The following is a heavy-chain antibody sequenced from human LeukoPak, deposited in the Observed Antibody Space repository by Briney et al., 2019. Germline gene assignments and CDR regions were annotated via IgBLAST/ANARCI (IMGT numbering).Heavy chain of an antibody. D-gene: IGHD6-13*01. J-gene: IGHJ4*02. CDR1: GVSITSYY. CDR2: IHTTGST. Sequence: SETLSLTCSVSGVSITSYYWSWIRQPAGKGLEWIGRIHTTGSTNYNPSLKSRVTISVDTSKNQFSLKLSSVTAADTAVYYCARPLMAAAGYASFVVWGQGTLVTVSS. CDR3: ARPLMAAAGYASFVV. V-gene: IGHV4-4*07.